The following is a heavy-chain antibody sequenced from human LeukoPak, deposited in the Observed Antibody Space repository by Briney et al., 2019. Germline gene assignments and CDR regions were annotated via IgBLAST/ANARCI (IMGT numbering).Heavy chain of an antibody. CDR3: AKNNWNDMPFVDD. V-gene: IGHV3-23*01. Sequence: GGFLRLSCAASGFTFRNSAMSWVRQAPGKGLEWVSTISGSGAGTYYADSVKGRFTVSRDNFKNTLYLQMNSLRAEDTAVYYCAKNNWNDMPFVDDWGQGTLVTVSS. CDR2: ISGSGAGT. D-gene: IGHD1-20*01. J-gene: IGHJ4*02. CDR1: GFTFRNSA.